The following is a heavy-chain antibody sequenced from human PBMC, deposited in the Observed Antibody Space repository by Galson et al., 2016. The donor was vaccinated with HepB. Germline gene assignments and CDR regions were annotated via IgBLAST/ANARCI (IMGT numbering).Heavy chain of an antibody. D-gene: IGHD1-7*01. Sequence: SVKVSCKASGGTFSNYAISWVRQAPGQGPEWMGGIIPILDIVNHAQKFQGRVTITADKSTSTVYMELSSLRSEDTAVYYCARTSGLTGTPLLNWFDPWGQGTLVTVSS. CDR3: ARTSGLTGTPLLNWFDP. V-gene: IGHV1-69*10. CDR1: GGTFSNYA. J-gene: IGHJ5*02. CDR2: IIPILDIV.